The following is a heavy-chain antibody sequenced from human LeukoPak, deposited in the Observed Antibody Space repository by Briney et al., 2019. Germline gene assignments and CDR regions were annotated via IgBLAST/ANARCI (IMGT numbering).Heavy chain of an antibody. Sequence: ASVKVSCKASGYTFTNYDINWVRQATGQGLEWMGWMNPNSGDTGYAEKFQGRVTMTRDTPTNTAYMELTSLTPDDTAIFYCARTGMGGNVWIDSWGQGTLVTVSS. D-gene: IGHD1-26*01. V-gene: IGHV1-8*01. CDR2: MNPNSGDT. CDR1: GYTFTNYD. CDR3: ARTGMGGNVWIDS. J-gene: IGHJ5*01.